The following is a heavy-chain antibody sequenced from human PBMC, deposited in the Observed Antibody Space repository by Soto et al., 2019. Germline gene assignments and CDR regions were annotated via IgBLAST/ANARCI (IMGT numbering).Heavy chain of an antibody. CDR3: TGDVVAIYYYYGMDV. CDR1: GFTFGDYA. V-gene: IGHV3-49*03. D-gene: IGHD2-15*01. J-gene: IGHJ6*02. Sequence: SCTASGFTFGDYAMSWFRQAPGKGLEWEGFIRSKAYGGTTEYAASVKGRFTISRDDSKSIAYLQMNSLKTEDTAVYYCTGDVVAIYYYYGMDVWGQGTTVTVSS. CDR2: IRSKAYGGTT.